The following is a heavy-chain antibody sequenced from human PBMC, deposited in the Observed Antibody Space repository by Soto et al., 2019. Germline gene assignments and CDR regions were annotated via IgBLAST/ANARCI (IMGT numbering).Heavy chain of an antibody. CDR3: ARTYSGSTWDYYYYMDV. J-gene: IGHJ6*03. CDR2: IYYSGST. Sequence: QLQLQESGPGLVKPSETLSLTCTVSGGSISSSSYYWGWIRQPPGKGLEWIGSIYYSGSTYYNPSLKSRVTISVDTSKNQFSLKLSSVTAADTAVYYCARTYSGSTWDYYYYMDVWRKGTTVTVSS. V-gene: IGHV4-39*01. D-gene: IGHD6-6*01. CDR1: GGSISSSSYY.